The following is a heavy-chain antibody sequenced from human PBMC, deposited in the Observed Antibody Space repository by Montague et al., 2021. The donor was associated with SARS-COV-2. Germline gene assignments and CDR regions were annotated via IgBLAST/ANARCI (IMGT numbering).Heavy chain of an antibody. CDR2: ISTTGSP. D-gene: IGHD2-2*01. CDR1: GASISRNNLY. Sequence: TLSLTCTLSGASISRNNLYWTWIRQPAGKGLEWIGRISTTGSPEYNPSLKSRVTLSLDTSKNQFSLRLSSVTAADTAMYYCTIEGHITTICSGCPRNWFDPWGQGTLVTVSS. J-gene: IGHJ5*02. CDR3: TIEGHITTICSGCPRNWFDP. V-gene: IGHV4-61*02.